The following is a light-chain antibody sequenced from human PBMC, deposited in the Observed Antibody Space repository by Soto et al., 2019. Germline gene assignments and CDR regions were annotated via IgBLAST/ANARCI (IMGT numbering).Light chain of an antibody. Sequence: DIQMTQSPSSLSASVGDRVTITCRASQGISTYLAWYQQKPGKVPKLLIYAASTLQSRVPSRFSGSGSGTDFTLTISSLQPEDVATYYCQKYNRASLTFGQWTRLEI. J-gene: IGKJ5*01. CDR3: QKYNRASLT. V-gene: IGKV1-27*01. CDR2: AAS. CDR1: QGISTY.